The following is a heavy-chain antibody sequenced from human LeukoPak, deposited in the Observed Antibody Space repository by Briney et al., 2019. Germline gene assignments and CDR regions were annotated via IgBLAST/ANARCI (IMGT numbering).Heavy chain of an antibody. CDR1: GGSFSGYY. CDR2: INHSGST. Sequence: SETLSLTCAVYGGSFSGYYWSWIRQPPGKGLEWIGEINHSGSTNYNPSLKSRVTISVDTSKNQFSLKLSSVTAADTAVYYCASLGYSSSWAGRTYYYMDVWGKGTTVTISS. V-gene: IGHV4-34*01. CDR3: ASLGYSSSWAGRTYYYMDV. J-gene: IGHJ6*03. D-gene: IGHD6-13*01.